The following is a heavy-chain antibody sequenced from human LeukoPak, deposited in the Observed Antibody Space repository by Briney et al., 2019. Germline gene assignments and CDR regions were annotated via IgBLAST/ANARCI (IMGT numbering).Heavy chain of an antibody. CDR1: GFTFSDYY. V-gene: IGHV3-11*04. J-gene: IGHJ4*01. Sequence: GGSLRLSCAASGFTFSDYYMSWIRQAPRKGLEWVSYISSSGSTIYYADSVKGRFTISRDNAKNSLYLQMNSLRAEDTAVYYCARFQRDKPATHPDYWGKEPWSPSPQ. CDR3: ARFQRDKPATHPDY. D-gene: IGHD2-2*01. CDR2: ISSSGSTI.